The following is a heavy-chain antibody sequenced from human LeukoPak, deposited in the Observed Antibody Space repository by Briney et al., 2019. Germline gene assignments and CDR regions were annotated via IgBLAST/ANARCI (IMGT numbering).Heavy chain of an antibody. CDR1: GGSVSSYY. CDR3: ARDSTHYDILTGYYHTGLLDY. CDR2: IYTSGST. V-gene: IGHV4-4*07. D-gene: IGHD3-9*01. J-gene: IGHJ4*02. Sequence: SETLSLTCTVSGGSVSSYYWSWIRQPAGKGLEWIGRIYTSGSTNYNPSLKSRVTMSVDTSKNQFSLKLSSVTAADTAVYYCARDSTHYDILTGYYHTGLLDYWGQGTLVTVSS.